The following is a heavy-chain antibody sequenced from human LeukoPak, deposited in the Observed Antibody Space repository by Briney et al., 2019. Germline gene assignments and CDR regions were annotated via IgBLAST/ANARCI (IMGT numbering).Heavy chain of an antibody. CDR2: IIPIFGTA. D-gene: IGHD3-22*01. CDR3: AKKWSGDYDSSGVNDAFDI. CDR1: GGTFSSYA. Sequence: SVKVSCKASGGTFSSYAISWVRQAPGQGLEWMGGIIPIFGTANYAQKFQGRVTITADKSTSTAYMELSSLRAEDTAVYYCAKKWSGDYDSSGVNDAFDIWGQGTMVTVSS. V-gene: IGHV1-69*06. J-gene: IGHJ3*02.